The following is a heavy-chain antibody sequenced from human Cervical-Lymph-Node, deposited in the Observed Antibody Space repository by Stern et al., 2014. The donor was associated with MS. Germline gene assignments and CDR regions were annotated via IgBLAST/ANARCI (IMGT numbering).Heavy chain of an antibody. V-gene: IGHV1-8*01. CDR3: ARVQMSDYADYPDY. Sequence: QLVQSGAEVKKPGASVKVSCTASGYTFTSYDINWVRQATGQGPEWMGWMNPDSGKTGLAQKFQGRVTMTRNTSITTAYMELSSLRSEDTAVYYCARVQMSDYADYPDYWGQGTLVTVSS. CDR1: GYTFTSYD. J-gene: IGHJ4*02. D-gene: IGHD4-17*01. CDR2: MNPDSGKT.